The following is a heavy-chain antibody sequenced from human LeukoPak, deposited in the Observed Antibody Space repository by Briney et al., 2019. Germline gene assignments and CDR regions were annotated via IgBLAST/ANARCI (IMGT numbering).Heavy chain of an antibody. J-gene: IGHJ6*02. V-gene: IGHV3-11*01. D-gene: IGHD2-2*02. CDR3: ARDGRYCSSTSCYTGKNNYYYGMDV. Sequence: GGSLRLSCAASGFTFSDYYMSWIRQAPGKGLEWVSYISSSGSTIYYADSVKGRFTISRDNAKNSLYLQMNSLGAEDTAVYYCARDGRYCSSTSCYTGKNNYYYGMDVWGQGTTVTVSS. CDR2: ISSSGSTI. CDR1: GFTFSDYY.